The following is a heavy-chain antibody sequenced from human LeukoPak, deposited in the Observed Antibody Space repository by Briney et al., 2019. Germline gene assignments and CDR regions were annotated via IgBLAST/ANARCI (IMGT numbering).Heavy chain of an antibody. D-gene: IGHD2-21*02. CDR2: ISYDGSNK. Sequence: GGSLRLSCAASGFTFSSYAMHWVRQAPGKGLEWVAVISYDGSNKYYADSVKGRFTISRDNSKNTLYLQMNSLRPEDTAVYYCAKDFEGFCGGDCYSMDFWGQGTLATVSS. J-gene: IGHJ4*02. CDR3: AKDFEGFCGGDCYSMDF. CDR1: GFTFSSYA. V-gene: IGHV3-30-3*01.